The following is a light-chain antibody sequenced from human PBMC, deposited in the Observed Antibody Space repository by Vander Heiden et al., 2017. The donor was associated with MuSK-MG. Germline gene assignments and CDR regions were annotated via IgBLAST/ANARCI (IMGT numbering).Light chain of an antibody. V-gene: IGLV1-51*02. CDR2: ENN. J-gene: IGLJ1*01. CDR1: SANIGNKY. Sequence: QPVWTQSPSVSAAPGPKVTISCSGRSANIGNKYLSWYQQLPGTAPKLLIYENNMRHSGIPDRFSVSKSGTTATLGITGLQTGDEADYYCGTWDSSLSAYVFGTGTKVTVL. CDR3: GTWDSSLSAYV.